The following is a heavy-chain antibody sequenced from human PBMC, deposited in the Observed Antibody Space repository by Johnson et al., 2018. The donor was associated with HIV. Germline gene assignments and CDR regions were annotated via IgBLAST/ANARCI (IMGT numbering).Heavy chain of an antibody. CDR1: GFTFSSYA. CDR3: AKVLSPRPWGDDAFDI. J-gene: IGHJ3*02. V-gene: IGHV3-30*04. CDR2: ISYDGSNK. Sequence: QVQLVESGGGLVQSGGSLRLSCAASGFTFSSYAMHWVRQAPGKGLEWVAVISYDGSNKYYADSVKGRFSISRDNSKNTLFLQMNSLRPEDTAVYYCAKVLSPRPWGDDAFDIWGQGTMVTVSS. D-gene: IGHD7-27*01.